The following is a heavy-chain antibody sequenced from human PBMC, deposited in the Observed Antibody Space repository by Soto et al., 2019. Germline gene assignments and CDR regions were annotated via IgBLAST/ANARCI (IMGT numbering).Heavy chain of an antibody. CDR2: ISGSGGST. D-gene: IGHD2-21*02. Sequence: PGGSLRLSCAASGFTFSSDAMSWVRQAPGKGLEWVSDISGSGGSTYYADSVKGRFTISINNSKNTLYLQLNSRKAEDTVVYYCVNAGYCGGDYYPQFGHWGQGTLVTVSS. J-gene: IGHJ4*02. CDR1: GFTFSSDA. V-gene: IGHV3-23*01. CDR3: VNAGYCGGDYYPQFGH.